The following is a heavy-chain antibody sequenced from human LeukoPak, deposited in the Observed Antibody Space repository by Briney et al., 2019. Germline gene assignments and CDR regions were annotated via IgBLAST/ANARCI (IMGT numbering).Heavy chain of an antibody. CDR1: GYTLSSYG. CDR3: ARDRGNWFDP. Sequence: ASAKVSCKASGYTLSSYGISWVRQAPGQGLEWMEWISAYNGNTNYAQKLQGRVTMTTDTSTSTAYMELRSLRSDDTAVYYCARDRGNWFDPWGQGTLVTVSS. J-gene: IGHJ5*02. CDR2: ISAYNGNT. V-gene: IGHV1-18*01.